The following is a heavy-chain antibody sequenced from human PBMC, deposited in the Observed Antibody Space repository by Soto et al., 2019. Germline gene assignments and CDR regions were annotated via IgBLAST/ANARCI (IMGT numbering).Heavy chain of an antibody. CDR2: IDPRDSYT. CDR3: ARHPYYDFWSGSVVSANYYYYGMDV. Sequence: PGAALKISCHGSGYSFTSYWISWVRQMLWKGLEGMGWIDPRDSYTNYPPPFQAHATISADKSISTAYLQWSSLKASDTAMYYCARHPYYDFWSGSVVSANYYYYGMDVWGQGTTAPVSS. CDR1: GYSFTSYW. J-gene: IGHJ6*02. D-gene: IGHD3-3*01. V-gene: IGHV5-10-1*01.